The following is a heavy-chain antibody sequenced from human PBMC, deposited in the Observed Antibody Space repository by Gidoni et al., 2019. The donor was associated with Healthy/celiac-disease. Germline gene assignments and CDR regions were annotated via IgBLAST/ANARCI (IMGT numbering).Heavy chain of an antibody. Sequence: QITLKESGPTLVNPTQTLTLTCTFSGFSLRTSGVGVGWIRQPPGKALEWLALIYWNDDKRYIPSLKSRLTITKDTSKNQVVLTMTNMDPVDTATYYCAHRMRCTVTTAGPHYCDYWGQGTRVTVAA. CDR1: GFSLRTSGVG. J-gene: IGHJ4*02. CDR3: AHRMRCTVTTAGPHYCDY. V-gene: IGHV2-5*01. D-gene: IGHD4-17*01. CDR2: IYWNDDK.